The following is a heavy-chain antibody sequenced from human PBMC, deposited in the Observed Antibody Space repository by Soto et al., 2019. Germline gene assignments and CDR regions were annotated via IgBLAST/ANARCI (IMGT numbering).Heavy chain of an antibody. CDR3: ARVRWDQPWVFDY. Sequence: EQLQQWGAGVLKPSETLSLTCAVYGGSFSGYYWSWIRQPPGKGLEWIGEINHSGSTNYNPSLKRRVTISVDTSKNQFSLKLSSVTAADTAVYYCARVRWDQPWVFDYWGQGTLVTVSS. CDR2: INHSGST. V-gene: IGHV4-34*01. CDR1: GGSFSGYY. J-gene: IGHJ4*02. D-gene: IGHD1-26*01.